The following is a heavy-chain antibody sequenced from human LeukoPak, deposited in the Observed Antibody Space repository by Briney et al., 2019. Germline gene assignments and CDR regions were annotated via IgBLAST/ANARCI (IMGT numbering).Heavy chain of an antibody. CDR1: GGSFSGYY. J-gene: IGHJ5*02. D-gene: IGHD5-12*01. CDR3: ARGGGGYDFNWFDP. Sequence: SETLSLTWAVYGGSFSGYYWSWIRQPPGKGLEWIGEINHSGSTNYNPSLKSQVTISVDTSKNQFSLKLSSVTAADTAVYYCARGGGGYDFNWFDPWGQGTLVTVSS. CDR2: INHSGST. V-gene: IGHV4-34*01.